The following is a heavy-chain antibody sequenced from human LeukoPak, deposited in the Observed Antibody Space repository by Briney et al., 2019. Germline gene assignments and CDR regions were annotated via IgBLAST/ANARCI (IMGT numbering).Heavy chain of an antibody. CDR3: ARVSDRYYYDSSGYPTTLDY. V-gene: IGHV1-46*01. CDR2: INPSGGST. D-gene: IGHD3-22*01. CDR1: GYTFTSYY. Sequence: ASVKVSCKASGYTFTSYYMHWVRQAPGQGLEWMGIINPSGGSTSYAQKFQGRVTITADESTSTAYMELSSLRSEDTAVYYCARVSDRYYYDSSGYPTTLDYWGQGTLVTVSS. J-gene: IGHJ4*02.